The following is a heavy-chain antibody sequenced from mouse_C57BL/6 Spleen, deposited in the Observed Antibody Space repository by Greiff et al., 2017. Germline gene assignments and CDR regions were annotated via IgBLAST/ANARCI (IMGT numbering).Heavy chain of an antibody. V-gene: IGHV1-15*01. J-gene: IGHJ2*01. CDR3: TRGDYYGSRTGFDY. Sequence: VQLQQSGAELVRPGASVTLSCKASGYTFTDYEMHWVKQTPVHGLEWIGAIDPETGGTAYNQKFKGKAILTADKSSSTAYMELRSLTSEDSAVYYCTRGDYYGSRTGFDYWGQGTTLTVSS. CDR2: IDPETGGT. CDR1: GYTFTDYE. D-gene: IGHD1-1*01.